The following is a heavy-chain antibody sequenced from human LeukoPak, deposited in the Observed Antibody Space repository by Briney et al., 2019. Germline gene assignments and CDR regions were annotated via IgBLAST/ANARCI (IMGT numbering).Heavy chain of an antibody. CDR3: SKGPGVSRPMIGYFQH. CDR1: GYSISSGYY. V-gene: IGHV4-38-2*02. J-gene: IGHJ1*01. Sequence: SETLSLTCTVSGYSISSGYYWGWVRQPPGKGLEWIGNIFHNGSTYYNPSLKSRVTISVDTSKNQFSLKLSSVTAADTAVYYWSKGPGVSRPMIGYFQHWGQGTLVTVSS. D-gene: IGHD3-22*01. CDR2: IFHNGST.